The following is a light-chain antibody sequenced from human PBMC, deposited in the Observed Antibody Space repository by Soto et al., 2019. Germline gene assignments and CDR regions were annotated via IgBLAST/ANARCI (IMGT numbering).Light chain of an antibody. V-gene: IGKV3-20*01. CDR1: QSVSSRH. CDR2: GTS. Sequence: EVVVSQSPGTLSLSPGERATLSCRASQSVSSRHLACYQQKPGQAPRXLIYGTSNRATGIPARFSGSGSGPDFSLIISSLEHEDFPVYSCQYYGSSPRTFGQGTKV. J-gene: IGKJ1*01. CDR3: QYYGSSPRT.